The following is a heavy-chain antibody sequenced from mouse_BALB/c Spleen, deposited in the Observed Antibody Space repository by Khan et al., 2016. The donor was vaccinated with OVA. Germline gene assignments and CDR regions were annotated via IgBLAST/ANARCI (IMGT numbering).Heavy chain of an antibody. CDR2: LWSDGST. Sequence: VKLEESGPGLAAPSQSLSITCTISGFSLTNYGVHWVRQPPGKGLEWLVVLWSDGSTNYNSVLKSRLTITKDNSQSQVFLKMNSLQTDDTAIYFCARQPYYHYNIMDYWGQGTSVTVSS. CDR3: ARQPYYHYNIMDY. V-gene: IGHV2-6-1*01. J-gene: IGHJ4*01. D-gene: IGHD2-4*01. CDR1: GFSLTNYG.